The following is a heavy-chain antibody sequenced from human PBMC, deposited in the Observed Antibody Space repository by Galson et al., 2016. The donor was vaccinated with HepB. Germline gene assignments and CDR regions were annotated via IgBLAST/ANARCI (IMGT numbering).Heavy chain of an antibody. CDR1: GFTFGDYA. V-gene: IGHV3-49*04. Sequence: SLRLSCATSGFTFGDYAVSWVRQAPGKGLEWVGFIRSKAYGETTEYGAFVKGRFTISRDDSKSIAYLQMNSLKTEDTAVYYCTRQREKLYTYFDYWGQGTSVTVTS. CDR2: IRSKAYGETT. J-gene: IGHJ4*02. CDR3: TRQREKLYTYFDY. D-gene: IGHD2-15*01.